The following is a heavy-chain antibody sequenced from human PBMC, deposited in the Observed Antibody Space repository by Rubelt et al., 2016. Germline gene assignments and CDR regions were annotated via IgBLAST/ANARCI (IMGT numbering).Heavy chain of an antibody. CDR3: ATFSSLYYLGV. CDR2: FDPEEGKT. CDR1: GYTLTDVS. Sequence: QVQLVQSGAEVKKHGASVKVSCKVSGYTLTDVSIHWVRQAPGKGLEWMGGFDPEEGKTLYAQNFQGRVIMTEGTASDTAYMELSSLRSDDTAVYYWATFSSLYYLGVWGRGTAVIVSS. V-gene: IGHV1-24*01. J-gene: IGHJ6*03.